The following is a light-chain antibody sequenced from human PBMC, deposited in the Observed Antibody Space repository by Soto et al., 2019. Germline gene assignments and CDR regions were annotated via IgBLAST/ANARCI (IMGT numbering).Light chain of an antibody. CDR3: QSCDNSLNRYV. CDR2: RNS. Sequence: QSVLTQPPSASGAPGQTITISCTGSSSNLGAGYDDHWYQQLPGAAPQLLIFRNSKRPSGVPDRFSASKSGTSASLAISGLQAEDEADYYCQSCDNSLNRYVFGAATKLTVL. J-gene: IGLJ1*01. CDR1: SSNLGAGYD. V-gene: IGLV1-40*01.